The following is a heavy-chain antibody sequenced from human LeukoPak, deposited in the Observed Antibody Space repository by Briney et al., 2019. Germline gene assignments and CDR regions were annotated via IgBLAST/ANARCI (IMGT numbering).Heavy chain of an antibody. CDR3: ARFGVDCSSTSCYFDY. V-gene: IGHV1-69*02. Sequence: SVKVSCKASGGTFSSYTISWVRQAPGQGLEWMGRIIPILGIANYAQKFQGRVTITADKSTSTAYMELSSLRSEDTAVYYCARFGVDCSSTSCYFDYWGQGTLVTVSS. CDR2: IIPILGIA. CDR1: GGTFSSYT. D-gene: IGHD2-2*01. J-gene: IGHJ4*02.